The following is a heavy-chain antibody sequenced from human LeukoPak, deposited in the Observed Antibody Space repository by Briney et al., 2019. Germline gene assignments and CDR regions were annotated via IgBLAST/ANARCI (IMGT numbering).Heavy chain of an antibody. CDR3: ARHRIAVAGAPYDAFDI. D-gene: IGHD6-19*01. V-gene: IGHV4-38-2*01. CDR1: GYSISSGYY. Sequence: SETLSLTCAVSGYSISSGYYWGWIRQPPGKGLEWIGSIYHSGSTYYNPSLKSRVTISVDTSKNQFSLKLSSVTGADTAVYYCARHRIAVAGAPYDAFDIWGQGTMVTVSS. CDR2: IYHSGST. J-gene: IGHJ3*02.